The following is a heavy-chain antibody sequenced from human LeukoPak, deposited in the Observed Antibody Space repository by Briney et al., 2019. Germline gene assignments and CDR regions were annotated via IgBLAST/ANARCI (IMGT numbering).Heavy chain of an antibody. J-gene: IGHJ4*02. CDR3: ARGGRRDGYNYYFDY. CDR2: IYHSGST. D-gene: IGHD5-24*01. CDR1: GGSISSGGYY. V-gene: IGHV4-30-2*01. Sequence: PSETLSLTCTVSGGSISSGGYYWSWIRQPPGKGLEWIGYIYHSGSTYYNPSLKSRVTISVDRSKNQFSLKLSSVTAADTAVYYCARGGRRDGYNYYFDYWGQGTLVTVSS.